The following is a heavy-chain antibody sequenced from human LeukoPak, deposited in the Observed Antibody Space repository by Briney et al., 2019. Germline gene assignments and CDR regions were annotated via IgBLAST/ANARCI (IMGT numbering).Heavy chain of an antibody. CDR1: GFTFSDYS. CDR3: ASRVGALEY. V-gene: IGHV3-48*01. CDR2: ISSSSSTI. Sequence: GGSLRLSCAASGFTFSDYSMNWVRQAPGKGLEWVSYISSSSSTIFYAAPEKGRFTISRDNAKNSLYLQMDSLRAEDTAVYYCASRVGALEYWGQGTLVTVSS. J-gene: IGHJ4*02. D-gene: IGHD1-26*01.